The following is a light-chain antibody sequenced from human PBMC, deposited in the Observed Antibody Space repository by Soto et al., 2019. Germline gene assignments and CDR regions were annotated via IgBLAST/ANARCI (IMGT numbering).Light chain of an antibody. CDR1: QFVSHS. Sequence: ETVLTQSPATLSLSPGERATLSCRASQFVSHSLAWYQQKPGQAPRLLIYGASTRATGIPARFSGSGSGTEFTLTISSLQSEDFAVYYCQQRSNWPPITFGQGTRLEIK. J-gene: IGKJ5*01. CDR2: GAS. CDR3: QQRSNWPPIT. V-gene: IGKV3-11*01.